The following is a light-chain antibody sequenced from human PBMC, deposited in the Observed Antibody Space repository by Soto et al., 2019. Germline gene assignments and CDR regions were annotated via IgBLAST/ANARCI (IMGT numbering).Light chain of an antibody. CDR2: GAS. Sequence: IVLAQTPGTLAFAPGGRATLSCRAIQSVGSDYLAWYQQKPGQAPRILIFGASGRATGIPDRFSGSGSGTDFTLTISRLEPEDFAVYYCQQYNSWPPITFGQGTRLEI. CDR3: QQYNSWPPIT. CDR1: QSVGSDY. J-gene: IGKJ5*01. V-gene: IGKV3-20*01.